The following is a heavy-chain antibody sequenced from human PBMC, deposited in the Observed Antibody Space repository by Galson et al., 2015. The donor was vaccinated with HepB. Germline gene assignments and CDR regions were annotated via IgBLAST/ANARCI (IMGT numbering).Heavy chain of an antibody. V-gene: IGHV3-21*01. CDR2: ISSSSSYI. D-gene: IGHD3-10*01. J-gene: IGHJ5*02. CDR1: GFTFSSYS. CDR3: ARDLAYYGSGSYPKRFDP. Sequence: SLRLSCAASGFTFSSYSMNWVRQAPGKGLEWVSSISSSSSYIYYADSVKGRFTISRDNAKNSLYLQMNSLRAEDTAVYYCARDLAYYGSGSYPKRFDPWGQGTLVTVSS.